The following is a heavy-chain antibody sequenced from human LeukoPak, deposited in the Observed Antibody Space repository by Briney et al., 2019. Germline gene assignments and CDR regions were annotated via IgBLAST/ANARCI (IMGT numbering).Heavy chain of an antibody. CDR1: GYTFTSNG. J-gene: IGHJ5*02. Sequence: ASVKVSCTASGYTFTSNGITWVRQAPRQGLEWMGWISAYNGNTNYAQKLQGRVTMTTDTSTSTAYMELRSLRSDDTAVYYCARDIVVVVAATWFDPWGQGTLVTVSS. V-gene: IGHV1-18*01. CDR3: ARDIVVVVAATWFDP. D-gene: IGHD2-15*01. CDR2: ISAYNGNT.